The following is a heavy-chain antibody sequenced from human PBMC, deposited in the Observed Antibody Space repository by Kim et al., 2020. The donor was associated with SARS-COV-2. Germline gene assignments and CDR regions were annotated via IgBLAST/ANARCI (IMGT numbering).Heavy chain of an antibody. CDR3: GKIIWRNVDYDY. D-gene: IGHD3-3*01. CDR1: GFTFSSYG. J-gene: IGHJ4*02. V-gene: IGHV3-30*18. Sequence: GGSLRLSCAASGFTFSSYGMHWVRQVPGKGLEWVAVISYDGSNKYYEDSVKGRLTISRDNSKNTLYLQMNSLRAEDTAVFYCGKIIWRNVDYDYWGRGT. CDR2: ISYDGSNK.